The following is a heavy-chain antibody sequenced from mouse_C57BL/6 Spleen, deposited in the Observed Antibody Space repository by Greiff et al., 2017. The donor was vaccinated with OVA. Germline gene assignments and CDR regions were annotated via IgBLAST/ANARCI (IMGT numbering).Heavy chain of an antibody. CDR1: GYAFSSSW. CDR3: ARHYYGNSPWFAY. D-gene: IGHD2-1*01. Sequence: VQLQQSGPELVKPGASVKISCKASGYAFSSSWMNWVKQRPGKGLEWIGRIYPGDGDTNYNGKFKGKATLTADKSSSTAYMQLSSLTSEDSAVYVCARHYYGNSPWFAYWGQGTLVTVSA. CDR2: IYPGDGDT. J-gene: IGHJ3*01. V-gene: IGHV1-82*01.